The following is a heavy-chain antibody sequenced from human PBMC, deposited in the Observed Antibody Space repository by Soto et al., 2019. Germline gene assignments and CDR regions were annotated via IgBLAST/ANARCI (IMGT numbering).Heavy chain of an antibody. V-gene: IGHV3-48*01. D-gene: IGHD6-6*01. CDR3: ASGRYSSSFYYYYGMDV. J-gene: IGHJ6*02. Sequence: GGSLRLSCAASGFTFSSSAMSWVRQAPGKGLEWVSYISSSSSTIYYADSVKGRFTISRDNAKNSLYLQMNSLRAEDTAVYYCASGRYSSSFYYYYGMDVWGQGTTVTVSS. CDR2: ISSSSSTI. CDR1: GFTFSSSA.